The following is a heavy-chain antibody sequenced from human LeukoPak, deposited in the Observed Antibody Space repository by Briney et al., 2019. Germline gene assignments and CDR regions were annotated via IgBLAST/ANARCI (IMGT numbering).Heavy chain of an antibody. J-gene: IGHJ4*02. V-gene: IGHV3-30*18. Sequence: GSLRLSCTPSGFTFSSYGMHWVRQAPGKGLEWVAVISYDGSNKYYADSVKGRFTISRDNSKNTLYLQMNSLRAEDTAVYYCAKCTDPVYSSGWGSFDYWGQGTLVTVSS. CDR1: GFTFSSYG. D-gene: IGHD6-19*01. CDR2: ISYDGSNK. CDR3: AKCTDPVYSSGWGSFDY.